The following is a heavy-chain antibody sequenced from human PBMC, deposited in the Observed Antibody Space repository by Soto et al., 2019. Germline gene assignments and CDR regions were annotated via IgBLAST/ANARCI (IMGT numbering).Heavy chain of an antibody. V-gene: IGHV1-18*01. CDR1: GYTFTSYG. Sequence: AASVKVSCKASGYTFTSYGISWVRQAPGQGLEWMGWISAYNGNTNYAQKLQGRVTMTTDTSTSTAYMELRSLRSDDTAVYYCARESPSSYYDFWSGYPQACYFDYWGQATLITVSS. CDR3: ARESPSSYYDFWSGYPQACYFDY. D-gene: IGHD3-3*01. CDR2: ISAYNGNT. J-gene: IGHJ4*02.